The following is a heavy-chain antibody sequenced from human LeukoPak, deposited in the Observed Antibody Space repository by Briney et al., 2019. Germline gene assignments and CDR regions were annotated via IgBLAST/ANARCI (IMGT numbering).Heavy chain of an antibody. Sequence: PGGSLRLSCAASGFTFSSYEMNWVRQAPGKGLEWVSYISSSGSTIYYADSVKGRFTISRDNAKNSLYLQMNSLRAEDTALYYCARVVVTAIDYWGQGTLVTVSS. D-gene: IGHD2-21*02. CDR1: GFTFSSYE. J-gene: IGHJ4*02. CDR3: ARVVVTAIDY. V-gene: IGHV3-48*03. CDR2: ISSSGSTI.